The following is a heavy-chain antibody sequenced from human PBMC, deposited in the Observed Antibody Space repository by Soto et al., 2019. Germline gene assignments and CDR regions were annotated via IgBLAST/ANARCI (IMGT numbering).Heavy chain of an antibody. CDR1: GGSISSGDYY. Sequence: SETLSLTCTVSGGSISSGDYYWSWIRQPPGKGLEWIGYIYYSGSTYYNPSLKSRVTISVDTSKNQFSLKLSSVTAADTAVYYCARQIVVVAATMIWFDPWGQGTLVTVSS. D-gene: IGHD2-15*01. CDR2: IYYSGST. CDR3: ARQIVVVAATMIWFDP. J-gene: IGHJ5*02. V-gene: IGHV4-30-4*01.